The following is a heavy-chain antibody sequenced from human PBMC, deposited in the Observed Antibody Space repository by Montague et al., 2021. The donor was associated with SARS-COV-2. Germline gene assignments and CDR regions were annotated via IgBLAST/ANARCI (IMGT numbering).Heavy chain of an antibody. Sequence: SETLSLTCAVYGGSFSGYYCSWICQPPGKGLELIGYIYHIGNTKYNPSLKSRVSISVDTSKNQFSLRLSSVTAADTAVYYCAREYRIELWQTNWYFGLWGRGTLVTVSS. V-gene: IGHV4-59*01. CDR3: AREYRIELWQTNWYFGL. CDR1: GGSFSGYY. J-gene: IGHJ2*01. CDR2: IYHIGNT. D-gene: IGHD3-16*01.